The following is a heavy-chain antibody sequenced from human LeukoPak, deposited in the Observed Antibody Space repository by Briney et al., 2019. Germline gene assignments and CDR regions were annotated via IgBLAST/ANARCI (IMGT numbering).Heavy chain of an antibody. V-gene: IGHV4-4*07. CDR3: ARDQELLWFGELLAAWFDP. CDR1: GGSISSYY. J-gene: IGHJ5*02. D-gene: IGHD3-10*01. CDR2: IYTSGST. Sequence: KPSETLSLTCTVSGGSISSYYWSWIRQPAGKGLEWIGRIYTSGSTNYNPSLKSRVTMSVDTSKNQFSLKLSSVTAADTAVYYCARDQELLWFGELLAAWFDPWGQGTLVTVSS.